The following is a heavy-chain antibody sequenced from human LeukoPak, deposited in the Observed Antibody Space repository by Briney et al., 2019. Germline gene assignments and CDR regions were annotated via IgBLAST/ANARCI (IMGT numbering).Heavy chain of an antibody. Sequence: GGSLRLSCAASGFTFSSYAMHWVRQAPGKGLEWVAVISYDGSNKYYADSVKGRFTISRDNSKNTLYLQMNSLRAEDTAVYYCARGPVRGYSYGFLRYYYYGMDVWGQGPTVTVSS. J-gene: IGHJ6*02. D-gene: IGHD5-18*01. V-gene: IGHV3-30-3*01. CDR1: GFTFSSYA. CDR3: ARGPVRGYSYGFLRYYYYGMDV. CDR2: ISYDGSNK.